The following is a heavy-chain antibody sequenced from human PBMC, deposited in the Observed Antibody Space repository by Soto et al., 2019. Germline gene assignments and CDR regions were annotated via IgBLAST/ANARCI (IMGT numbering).Heavy chain of an antibody. V-gene: IGHV1-18*01. J-gene: IGHJ4*02. CDR3: ARERRWDPLLY. CDR1: GYTFSNYG. D-gene: IGHD1-26*01. Sequence: QVQLVQSGAEVKKPGASVKVSCKASGYTFSNYGITWVRQAPGQGLEWLGWVSAYNRNTNYAQKFQDRVTMTTDTSTNTAYLELRGLTSDDTAVYYCARERRWDPLLYWGQGTLLVVSP. CDR2: VSAYNRNT.